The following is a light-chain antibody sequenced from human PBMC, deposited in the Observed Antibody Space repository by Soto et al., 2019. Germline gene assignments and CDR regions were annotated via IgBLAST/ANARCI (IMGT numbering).Light chain of an antibody. Sequence: EIVFAQSPSSLSVSPGERVTLSCRDSQRAISDLPWCQHKPDHAPRLLISGASCSAPGIPDRVSGSGSGTEFTLTVSSLQSEDDAVYDYQQYNNGPPLWTFGQGTKVDIK. J-gene: IGKJ1*01. V-gene: IGKV3D-15*01. CDR2: GAS. CDR3: QQYNNGPPLWT. CDR1: QRAISD.